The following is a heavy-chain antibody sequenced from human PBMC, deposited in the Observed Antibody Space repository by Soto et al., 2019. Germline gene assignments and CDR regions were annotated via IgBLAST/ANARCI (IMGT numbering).Heavy chain of an antibody. Sequence: EVQLLESGGGLVQPGGSLRLSCAASGFTFSSYAMRWVRQAPVKGLEWVSAISGSGDSTYYADSVKGRFTISRDNSKNTLYLQINSLTADDTAVYSCASRGSGTYYDYWGQGTLVTLSS. CDR3: ASRGSGTYYDY. J-gene: IGHJ4*02. D-gene: IGHD1-26*01. CDR2: ISGSGDST. V-gene: IGHV3-23*01. CDR1: GFTFSSYA.